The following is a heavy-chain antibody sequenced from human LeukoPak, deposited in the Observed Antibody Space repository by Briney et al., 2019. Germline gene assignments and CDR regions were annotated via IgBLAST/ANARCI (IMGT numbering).Heavy chain of an antibody. CDR3: AISISHGGHFEY. D-gene: IGHD3-16*01. CDR2: INPYGGST. CDR1: GYTFTGYY. V-gene: IGHV1-46*01. J-gene: IGHJ4*02. Sequence: ASVKVSCKASGYTFTGYYMHWVRQAPGQGLEWMGIINPYGGSTSYAQKFQGRVTMTRDTSTSTVYIEVSSLRSEDSAVYYCAISISHGGHFEYWGQGPGVSVSS.